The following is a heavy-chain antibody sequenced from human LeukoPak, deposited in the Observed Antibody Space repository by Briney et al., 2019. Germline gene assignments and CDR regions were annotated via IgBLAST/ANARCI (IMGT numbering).Heavy chain of an antibody. D-gene: IGHD6-13*01. CDR1: GGSISSGGYS. V-gene: IGHV4-30-2*01. Sequence: PSQTLSLTCAVSGGSISSGGYSWSWIRQPPGKGLEWIGYIYHSGSTYYDPSLKSRVTISVDRSKNQFSLKLSSVTAADTAVYYCARGGLAAAAGWFDPWGQGTLVTVSS. J-gene: IGHJ5*02. CDR2: IYHSGST. CDR3: ARGGLAAAAGWFDP.